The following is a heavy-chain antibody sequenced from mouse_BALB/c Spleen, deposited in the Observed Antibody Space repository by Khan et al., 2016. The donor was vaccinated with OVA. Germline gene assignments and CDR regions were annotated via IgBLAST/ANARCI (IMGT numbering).Heavy chain of an antibody. D-gene: IGHD2-1*01. V-gene: IGHV11-2*02. J-gene: IGHJ1*01. CDR2: INSDGSAI. CDR3: MGDGNYWYIDG. CDR1: GCTFSGFW. Sequence: EVQLLETGGGLVQPGGSRGLSCEGSGCTFSGFWMSWARQTPGKTLEWIGDINSDGSAINYAPSIKDRFTIFRDNDKSTLYLQMSNVRSEDTAKYFCMGDGNYWYIDGWSAGKTVTGSS.